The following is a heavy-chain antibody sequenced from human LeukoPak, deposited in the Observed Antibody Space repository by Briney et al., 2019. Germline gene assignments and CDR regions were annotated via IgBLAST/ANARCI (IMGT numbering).Heavy chain of an antibody. V-gene: IGHV5-10-1*01. Sequence: RGESLKISCKGSGYSFTSYWISWVRRMPGKGLEWMGRIDPSDSYTNYSPSFQGHVTISADKSISTAYLQWSSLKASDTAMYYCARHGPITMVRGFDPWGQGTLVTVSS. D-gene: IGHD3-10*01. CDR2: IDPSDSYT. CDR3: ARHGPITMVRGFDP. CDR1: GYSFTSYW. J-gene: IGHJ5*02.